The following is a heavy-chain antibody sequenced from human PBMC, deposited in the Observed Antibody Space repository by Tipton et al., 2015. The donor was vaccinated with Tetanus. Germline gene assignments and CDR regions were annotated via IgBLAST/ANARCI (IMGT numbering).Heavy chain of an antibody. CDR1: GFIFSSYG. CDR2: SWYDGTDK. J-gene: IGHJ4*02. Sequence: SLRLSCAASGFIFSSYGIHWVRQAPGKGLEWVAVSWYDGTDKYYADSVKGRFTISSDNSKNTLYLQMNSLRAEDTAVYYCAREADCSGGSCVSGDFDNWGQGTQVTVSS. CDR3: AREADCSGGSCVSGDFDN. D-gene: IGHD2-15*01. V-gene: IGHV3-33*01.